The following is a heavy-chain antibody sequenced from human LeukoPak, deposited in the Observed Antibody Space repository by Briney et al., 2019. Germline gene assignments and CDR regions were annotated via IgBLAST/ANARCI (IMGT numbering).Heavy chain of an antibody. V-gene: IGHV3-30*02. D-gene: IGHD1-1*01. CDR3: AKDSYWMAGACDI. CDR2: TRYDGTNK. J-gene: IGHJ3*02. CDR1: GFTLSNYD. Sequence: GRSLRLSSAAAGFTLSNYDMHWVSQAPGKVLQWVASTRYDGTNKYYGDSVKGRLTISRDNSKNTVSLQMNSLRGEDTAVYCCAKDSYWMAGACDIWGEKIVDTVSS.